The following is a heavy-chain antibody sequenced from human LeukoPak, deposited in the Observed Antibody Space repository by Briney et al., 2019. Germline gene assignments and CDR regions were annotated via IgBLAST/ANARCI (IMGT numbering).Heavy chain of an antibody. Sequence: ASVKVSCKASGYTFTSYGISWVRQASGQGLEWMGWISAYNGDTNYAQKFQGRVTMTTDTSTSTGYMELRSLTSDDTAAYYCARDLTRTVGATTASDYWGQGTLVTVSS. J-gene: IGHJ4*02. D-gene: IGHD1-26*01. CDR3: ARDLTRTVGATTASDY. CDR2: ISAYNGDT. CDR1: GYTFTSYG. V-gene: IGHV1-18*01.